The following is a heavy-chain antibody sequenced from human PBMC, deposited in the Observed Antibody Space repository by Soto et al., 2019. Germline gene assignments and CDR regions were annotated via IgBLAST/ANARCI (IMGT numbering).Heavy chain of an antibody. CDR3: ARGAHYSSPFRWFDP. CDR1: GGSISSGGYY. V-gene: IGHV4-31*03. D-gene: IGHD6-13*01. J-gene: IGHJ5*02. Sequence: QVQLQESGPGLVKPSQTLSLTCTVSGGSISSGGYYWSWIRQHPGKGLEWIGYIYYSGSNYYNPSLKSRVTISVDTSKNQFSLKLSSVTAADTAVYYCARGAHYSSPFRWFDPWGQGTLVTVSS. CDR2: IYYSGSN.